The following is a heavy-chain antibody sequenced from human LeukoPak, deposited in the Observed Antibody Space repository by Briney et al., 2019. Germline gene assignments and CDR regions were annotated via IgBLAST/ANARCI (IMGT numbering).Heavy chain of an antibody. Sequence: ASVKLSCKASGYTFTSFGISWVRHAPGQGLEWMGWISAYNGNTNYAQKLQDRVTIHTETSTSTACMELRSLRSDDTAVYYCGRDSFDGNYRLIDYWGQGTLVTVSS. J-gene: IGHJ4*02. CDR3: GRDSFDGNYRLIDY. CDR2: ISAYNGNT. V-gene: IGHV1-18*01. CDR1: GYTFTSFG. D-gene: IGHD1-7*01.